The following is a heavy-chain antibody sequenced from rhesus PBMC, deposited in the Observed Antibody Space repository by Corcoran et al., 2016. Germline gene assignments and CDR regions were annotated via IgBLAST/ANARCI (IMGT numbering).Heavy chain of an antibody. CDR3: ARGKYTYFDY. V-gene: IGHV4-65*01. Sequence: QVQLQESGPGLVKPSETLSLTCAVSGGSISSRNWWRWIRQPPGKGLEWLGYISGSSGSTYHNPSRKSRVTISTDTSKNQFSLKRSSVTAADTAVYYCARGKYTYFDYWGQGVLVTVSS. CDR2: ISGSSGST. D-gene: IGHD1-44*01. J-gene: IGHJ4*01. CDR1: GGSISSRNW.